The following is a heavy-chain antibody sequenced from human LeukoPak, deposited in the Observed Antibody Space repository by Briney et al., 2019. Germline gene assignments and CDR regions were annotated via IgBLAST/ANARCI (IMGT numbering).Heavy chain of an antibody. J-gene: IGHJ4*02. Sequence: RASVKVSCKVSGYTLTELSMHWVRQAPGKGLEWMGGFDPEDGETIYAQKFQGRVTMTEDTSTDTAYMELSSLRSEDTAVYYCARLIAAAEAADYWGQGTLVTVSS. CDR2: FDPEDGET. CDR1: GYTLTELS. CDR3: ARLIAAAEAADY. V-gene: IGHV1-24*01. D-gene: IGHD6-13*01.